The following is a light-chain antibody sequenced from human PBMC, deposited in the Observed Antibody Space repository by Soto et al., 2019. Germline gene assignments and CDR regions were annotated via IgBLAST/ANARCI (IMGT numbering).Light chain of an antibody. V-gene: IGLV2-14*01. CDR2: NVR. J-gene: IGLJ2*01. CDR1: SSDVGGYDY. Sequence: QSALTQPASVSGSPGQSITISCTGTSSDVGGYDYVSWYQQYAGKAPKLTIYNVRNRPSGVSNRFSGSKSGNTASLTISGLQPDEEADYFCSSYTNSGTVLFGGGTQLTVL. CDR3: SSYTNSGTVL.